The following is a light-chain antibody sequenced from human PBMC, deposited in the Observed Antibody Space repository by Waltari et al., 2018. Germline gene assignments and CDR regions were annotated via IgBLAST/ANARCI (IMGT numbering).Light chain of an antibody. CDR2: AAS. Sequence: IQITQTPSSMSASVGDRVTITCRASQSISSYLNWYQKKPGKAPKLLIYAASSLQGGVPSRFSGSGSGTDFTLTISSLQPEDFANYYCQQSYSTPLTFGPGTKVEIK. CDR1: QSISSY. CDR3: QQSYSTPLT. J-gene: IGKJ3*01. V-gene: IGKV1-39*01.